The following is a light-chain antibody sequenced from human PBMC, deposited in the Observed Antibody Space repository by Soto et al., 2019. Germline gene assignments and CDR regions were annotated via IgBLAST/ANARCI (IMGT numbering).Light chain of an antibody. V-gene: IGLV8-61*01. Sequence: QTVVTQEQSFSVSPGGTVTLTCGLSSGSVSTSYYPSWYQQTPGQAPRTLIYSTNTRSSGVPDRFSGSILGNKAALTITGAQADDESDYYCVLYMGSGSVVFGGGTKLTVL. CDR1: SGSVSTSYY. J-gene: IGLJ2*01. CDR3: VLYMGSGSVV. CDR2: STN.